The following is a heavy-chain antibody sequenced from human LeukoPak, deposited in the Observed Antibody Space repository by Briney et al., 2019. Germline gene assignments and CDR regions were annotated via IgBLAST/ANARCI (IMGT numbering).Heavy chain of an antibody. J-gene: IGHJ4*02. CDR2: ISYDGSNK. CDR1: GFNFATFA. Sequence: PGGSLRLSCAHSGFNFATFAMSWVRQAPGKGLEWVAVISYDGSNKYYADSVKGRFTISRDNSKNTLYLQMNSLRAEDTAVYYCATGGRFLEWLLTPFDYWGQGTLVTVSS. CDR3: ATGGRFLEWLLTPFDY. D-gene: IGHD3-3*01. V-gene: IGHV3-30-3*01.